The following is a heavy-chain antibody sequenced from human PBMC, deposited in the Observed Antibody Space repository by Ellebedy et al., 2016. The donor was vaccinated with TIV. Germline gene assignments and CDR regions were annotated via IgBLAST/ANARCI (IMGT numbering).Heavy chain of an antibody. CDR1: GDSIGRTSQY. V-gene: IGHV4-39*01. Sequence: MPGGSLRLSCTVSGDSIGRTSQYWGWIRQPPGKGLEWIGSINYSGSTYYNPSRKSRVTISVDTSKNQFFLRVSSVTAADTAVYFCAKNNGYSTLQYWGQGTLVTVSS. D-gene: IGHD5-12*01. CDR3: AKNNGYSTLQY. J-gene: IGHJ4*02. CDR2: INYSGST.